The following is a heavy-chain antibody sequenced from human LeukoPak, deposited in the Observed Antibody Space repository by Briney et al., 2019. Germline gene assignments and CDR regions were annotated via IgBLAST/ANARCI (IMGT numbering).Heavy chain of an antibody. V-gene: IGHV4-39*01. Sequence: SETLSLTCTVSGGSISSSSYYWGWIRQPPGKGLEWIGSIYYSGSTYYNPSLKSRVTISVDTSKNQFSLKLSSVTAADTAVYYCASPRRDATIWPLWGQGTMVTVSS. CDR3: ASPRRDATIWPL. CDR1: GGSISSSSYY. D-gene: IGHD5-12*01. CDR2: IYYSGST. J-gene: IGHJ3*01.